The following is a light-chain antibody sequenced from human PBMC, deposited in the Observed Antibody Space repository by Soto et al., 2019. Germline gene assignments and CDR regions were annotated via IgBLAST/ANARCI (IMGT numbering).Light chain of an antibody. CDR1: QTVRNNY. CDR3: QQRSNS. CDR2: DAS. Sequence: EFVLTQSPGTPSLSPGERATLSCRASQTVRNNYLARYQQKPGQAPRLLIYDASSRATGIPDRFSGTGSETDFTLTISSLEPEDFAVYYCQQRSNSFGGGTKVDIK. J-gene: IGKJ4*01. V-gene: IGKV3D-20*02.